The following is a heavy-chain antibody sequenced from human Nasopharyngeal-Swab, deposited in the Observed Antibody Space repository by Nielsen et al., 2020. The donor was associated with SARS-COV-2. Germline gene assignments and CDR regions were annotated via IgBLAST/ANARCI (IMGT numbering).Heavy chain of an antibody. V-gene: IGHV3-48*03. CDR3: ARDQEDYYDSSGYYNYYYYYMDV. CDR1: GFTFSSYE. Sequence: GGSLRLSCAASGFTFSSYEMNWVRQAPGKGLEWVSYISSSGSTIYYADSVKGRFTIPRDNAKNSLYLQMNSLRAEDTAVYYCARDQEDYYDSSGYYNYYYYYMDVWGKGTTVTVSS. D-gene: IGHD3-22*01. CDR2: ISSSGSTI. J-gene: IGHJ6*03.